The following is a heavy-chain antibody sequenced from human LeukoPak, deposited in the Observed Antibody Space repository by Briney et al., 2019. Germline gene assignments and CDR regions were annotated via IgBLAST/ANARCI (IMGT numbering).Heavy chain of an antibody. Sequence: SVKVSCKASGGTFSSYAISWVRQAPGQGLEWMGGIIPIFGTANYAQKFQGRVTITADESTSTAYMELSSLRSEDTAVYYCARDRRAAAGTYNWFDPWGQGTLVTVSS. D-gene: IGHD6-13*01. CDR3: ARDRRAAAGTYNWFDP. J-gene: IGHJ5*02. V-gene: IGHV1-69*13. CDR2: IIPIFGTA. CDR1: GGTFSSYA.